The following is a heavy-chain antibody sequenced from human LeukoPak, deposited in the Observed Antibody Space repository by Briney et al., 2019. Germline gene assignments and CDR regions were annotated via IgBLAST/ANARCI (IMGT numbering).Heavy chain of an antibody. D-gene: IGHD3-9*01. CDR2: INHSGST. J-gene: IGHJ3*02. CDR3: ARRCDRHWFAFDI. Sequence: SETLSLTCAVYGGSFSGYYWSWIRQPPGKGLEWIGEINHSGSTNYNPSLKSRVTISVDTSKNQFSLKLSSVTAADTAVYYCARRCDRHWFAFDIWGQGTMVTVSS. CDR1: GGSFSGYY. V-gene: IGHV4-34*01.